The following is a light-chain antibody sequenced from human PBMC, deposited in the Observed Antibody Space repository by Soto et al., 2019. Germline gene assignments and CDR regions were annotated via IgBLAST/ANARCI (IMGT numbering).Light chain of an antibody. CDR1: SSDVGGYNY. Sequence: QSVLAQPASVSGSPGQSITISCTGTSSDVGGYNYVSWFQHRPGKAPKLMIYEVTNRPSGVPNRFSASKSGNTASLTISGLQAEDEAYYFCSPYTDNGSLYVFGTGTKVTVL. CDR2: EVT. CDR3: SPYTDNGSLYV. V-gene: IGLV2-14*01. J-gene: IGLJ1*01.